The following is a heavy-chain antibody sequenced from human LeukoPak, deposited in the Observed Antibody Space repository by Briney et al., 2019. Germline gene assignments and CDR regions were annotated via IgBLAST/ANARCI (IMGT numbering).Heavy chain of an antibody. Sequence: QPGRSLRLSCAASGFTFSSYAMHWVRQAPGKGLEWVAVISYDGSNKYYADSVKGRFTIPRDNSKNTLYLQMNSLRAEDTAVYYCARDRHYYGSGTFDYWGQGTLVTVSS. V-gene: IGHV3-30*04. J-gene: IGHJ4*02. CDR1: GFTFSSYA. CDR2: ISYDGSNK. D-gene: IGHD3-10*01. CDR3: ARDRHYYGSGTFDY.